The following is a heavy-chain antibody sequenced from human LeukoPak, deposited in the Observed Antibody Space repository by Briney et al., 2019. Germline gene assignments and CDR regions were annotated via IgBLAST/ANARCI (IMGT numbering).Heavy chain of an antibody. CDR3: ARGAGNYYDSSGYYYPPDY. Sequence: ASVKVSCKASGYTFTSYGISWVRQAPGQGLEWMGWISAYNGSTNYAQKLQGRVTMTTDTSTSTAYMELRSLRSDDTAVYYCARGAGNYYDSSGYYYPPDYWGQGTLVTVSS. CDR2: ISAYNGST. J-gene: IGHJ4*02. D-gene: IGHD3-22*01. V-gene: IGHV1-18*01. CDR1: GYTFTSYG.